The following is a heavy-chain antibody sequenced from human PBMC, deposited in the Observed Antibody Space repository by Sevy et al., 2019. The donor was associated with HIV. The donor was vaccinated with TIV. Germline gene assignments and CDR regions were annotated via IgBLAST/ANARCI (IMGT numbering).Heavy chain of an antibody. Sequence: GGCLRLSCAASGFTFSAYWMSWVRQAPGKGLEWVANIYQDGNEKYYVDSVKGRITNSRDNAKNPLYLQMTSLRAEDTAEYYCAREGSYDDNRFPYYYGLDVWGQGTTVTVSS. D-gene: IGHD1-26*01. CDR2: IYQDGNEK. CDR3: AREGSYDDNRFPYYYGLDV. J-gene: IGHJ6*02. V-gene: IGHV3-7*01. CDR1: GFTFSAYW.